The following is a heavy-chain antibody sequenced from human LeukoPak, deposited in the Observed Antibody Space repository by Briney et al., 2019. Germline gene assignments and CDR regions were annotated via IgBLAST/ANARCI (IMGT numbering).Heavy chain of an antibody. D-gene: IGHD3-10*01. J-gene: IGHJ4*02. V-gene: IGHV1-2*02. CDR3: ARDGDGRINFDY. CDR1: GYTLTGYY. CDR2: INPNSGGT. Sequence: ASVKVSCKASGYTLTGYYMHWVRQAPGRGLEWMGWINPNSGGTNYAQKFQGRVTMTRDTSTSTDYMELSSLTSDDTAVYYCARDGDGRINFDYWGQGTLVIVSS.